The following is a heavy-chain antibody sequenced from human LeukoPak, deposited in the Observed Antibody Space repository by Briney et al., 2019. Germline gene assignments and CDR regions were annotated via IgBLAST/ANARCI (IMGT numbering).Heavy chain of an antibody. CDR1: GYTFTSYA. Sequence: GASVTVSCTASGYTFTSYAMHWVRQAPGQRLEWMGWINAGNGNTKYSQKFQGRVTITRGTSASTAYMELSSLRSEDTAVYYCARGFWAYIVATIWDYWGQGTLVTVSS. V-gene: IGHV1-3*01. D-gene: IGHD5-12*01. J-gene: IGHJ4*02. CDR2: INAGNGNT. CDR3: ARGFWAYIVATIWDY.